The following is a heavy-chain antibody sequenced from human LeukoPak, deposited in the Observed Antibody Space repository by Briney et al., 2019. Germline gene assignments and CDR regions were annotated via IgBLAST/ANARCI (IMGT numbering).Heavy chain of an antibody. Sequence: GASVKVSCKASGYTFTGYYMHWVRQAPGQGPEWMGWINPNSGGTNYAQKFQGRVTMTRDTSISTAYMELSRLRSDDTAVYYCARGRKQLAQRSFDYWGQGTLVTVSS. CDR1: GYTFTGYY. CDR2: INPNSGGT. D-gene: IGHD6-6*01. V-gene: IGHV1-2*02. CDR3: ARGRKQLAQRSFDY. J-gene: IGHJ4*02.